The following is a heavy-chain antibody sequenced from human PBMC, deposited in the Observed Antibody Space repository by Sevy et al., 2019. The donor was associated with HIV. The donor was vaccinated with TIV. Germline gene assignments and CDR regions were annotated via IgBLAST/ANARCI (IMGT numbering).Heavy chain of an antibody. Sequence: ASVKVSCKVSGYTLTELSMHWVRQAPGKGLEWMGGFDPEDGETIYAQKFQGRVTMTEDTSTDTAYMELSSLRSEDTAVYYCATEAMVRGVTTACMDVWGQWTTVTVSS. J-gene: IGHJ6*02. CDR1: GYTLTELS. V-gene: IGHV1-24*01. CDR3: ATEAMVRGVTTACMDV. CDR2: FDPEDGET. D-gene: IGHD3-10*01.